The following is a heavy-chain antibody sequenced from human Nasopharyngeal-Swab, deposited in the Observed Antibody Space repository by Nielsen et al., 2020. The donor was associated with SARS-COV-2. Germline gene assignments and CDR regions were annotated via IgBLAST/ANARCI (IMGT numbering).Heavy chain of an antibody. D-gene: IGHD3-10*01. CDR3: TRERGIYGSGAFDY. V-gene: IGHV3-49*03. Sequence: GESLKISCPASGFTFGYYAMSWFRQAPGKGLEWVGFIRSKAYGGTTEYAASVKGRFTISRDDSKSIAYLQMNSLKTEDTAVYYCTRERGIYGSGAFDYWGQGTLVTVSS. CDR2: IRSKAYGGTT. CDR1: GFTFGYYA. J-gene: IGHJ4*02.